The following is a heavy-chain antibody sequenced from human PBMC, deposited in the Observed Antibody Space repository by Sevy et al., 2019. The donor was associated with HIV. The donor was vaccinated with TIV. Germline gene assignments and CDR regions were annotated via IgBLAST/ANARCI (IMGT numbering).Heavy chain of an antibody. D-gene: IGHD3-22*01. CDR3: AKDPDYYDSSGYPGIEDY. Sequence: GGSLRRSCAASGFTFSSYAMSWVRQAPGKGLEWVSAMSGSGGSTYYADSVKGRFTITRDNSKNTLYLQMNSLRAEDTAVYYCAKDPDYYDSSGYPGIEDYWGQGTLVTVSS. CDR1: GFTFSSYA. CDR2: MSGSGGST. J-gene: IGHJ4*02. V-gene: IGHV3-23*01.